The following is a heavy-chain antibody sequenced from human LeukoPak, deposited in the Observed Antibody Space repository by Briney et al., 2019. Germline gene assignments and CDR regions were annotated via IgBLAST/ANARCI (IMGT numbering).Heavy chain of an antibody. J-gene: IGHJ4*02. CDR2: IYPGDSDT. CDR1: EYCFSNHW. Sequence: GESLKISCTGSEYCFSNHWIAWVRQMPGKGLEWMGIIYPGDSDTRYSPSFDGQVTISADKSTNTAYLQWSVLKASDTATYYCATHKSSRWYFDYWGQGTLVTVSS. V-gene: IGHV5-51*01. CDR3: ATHKSSRWYFDY. D-gene: IGHD6-13*01.